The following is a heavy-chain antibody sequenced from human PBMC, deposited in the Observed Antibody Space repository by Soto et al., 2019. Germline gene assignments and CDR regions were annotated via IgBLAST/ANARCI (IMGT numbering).Heavy chain of an antibody. D-gene: IGHD3-9*01. CDR1: GGSISSGNYY. Sequence: SETLSLTCTVSGGSISSGNYYWSWISKPPGKGLEWIGFIYYSGSTYYNPSLKSRVTISVDTSKNQFSLKLSSVTAADTAVYYCASGYDILTGYPRGDYYGMDVWGQGTTVTVSS. CDR3: ASGYDILTGYPRGDYYGMDV. CDR2: IYYSGST. V-gene: IGHV4-39*01. J-gene: IGHJ6*02.